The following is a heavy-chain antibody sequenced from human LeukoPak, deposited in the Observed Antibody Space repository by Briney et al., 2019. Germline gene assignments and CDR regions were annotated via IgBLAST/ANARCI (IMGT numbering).Heavy chain of an antibody. Sequence: GGSLRLSCAASGFTFSSYWMSWVRQAPGKGLEWVANIKQDGSEKYYVDSVKGRFTISRDNAKNSLYLQTNSLRAEDTAVYYCARDGVYYDSSGYPDYWGQGTLVTVSS. V-gene: IGHV3-7*01. CDR3: ARDGVYYDSSGYPDY. CDR1: GFTFSSYW. D-gene: IGHD3-22*01. CDR2: IKQDGSEK. J-gene: IGHJ4*02.